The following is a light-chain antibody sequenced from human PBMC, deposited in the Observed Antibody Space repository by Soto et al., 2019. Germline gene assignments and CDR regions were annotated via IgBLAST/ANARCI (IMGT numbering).Light chain of an antibody. CDR1: SSDVGSYNL. CDR3: CSYAGSSTHYV. J-gene: IGLJ1*01. CDR2: EGS. V-gene: IGLV2-23*01. Sequence: QSALTQPASVSGSPGQSITISCTGTSSDVGSYNLVSWYQQHPGKAPKLMIYEGSKRPSGVSNRFSVSKSGNTASLTISGLQAEDEADYYCCSYAGSSTHYVFGTGTQLTVL.